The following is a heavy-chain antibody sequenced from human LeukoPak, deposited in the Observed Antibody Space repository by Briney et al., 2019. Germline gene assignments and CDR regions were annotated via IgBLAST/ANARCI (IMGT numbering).Heavy chain of an antibody. D-gene: IGHD5-24*01. CDR2: INHSGST. Sequence: SETLSLTCAVYGGSFSGYYWSWIRQPPGKGLEWIGEINHSGSTNYNPSLKSRVTISVDTSKNQFSLKLSSVTAADTAVYYCARGRWLQSLYYFDYWGQGTLSPSPQ. J-gene: IGHJ4*02. CDR1: GGSFSGYY. CDR3: ARGRWLQSLYYFDY. V-gene: IGHV4-34*01.